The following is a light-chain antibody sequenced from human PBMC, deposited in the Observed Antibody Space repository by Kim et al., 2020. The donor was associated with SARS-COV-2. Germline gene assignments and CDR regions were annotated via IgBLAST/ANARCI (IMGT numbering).Light chain of an antibody. J-gene: IGKJ4*01. CDR2: GAS. CDR1: QSVSSSY. V-gene: IGKV3-20*01. Sequence: EIVLTQSPATLSLSPGERAAISCRASQSVSSSYLAWYQQKPGQAPRLLIYGASSRATGIPDRFSGSGSGTDFTLTITRLEPDDVAVYYCQQYGSSPLTFGGGTKVDIK. CDR3: QQYGSSPLT.